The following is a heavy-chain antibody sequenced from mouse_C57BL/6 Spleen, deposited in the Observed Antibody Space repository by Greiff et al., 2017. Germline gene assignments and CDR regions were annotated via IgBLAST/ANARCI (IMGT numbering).Heavy chain of an antibody. D-gene: IGHD1-1*01. CDR3: ARDRTTVVAYYAMDY. J-gene: IGHJ4*01. Sequence: DVHLVESGGGLVKPGGSLKLSCAASGFTFSSYAMSWVRQTPEKRLEWVATISDGGSYTYYPDNVKGRFTISRDNAKNNRYLQMSHLKSEDTAMYYCARDRTTVVAYYAMDYWGQGTSVTVSS. V-gene: IGHV5-4*01. CDR1: GFTFSSYA. CDR2: ISDGGSYT.